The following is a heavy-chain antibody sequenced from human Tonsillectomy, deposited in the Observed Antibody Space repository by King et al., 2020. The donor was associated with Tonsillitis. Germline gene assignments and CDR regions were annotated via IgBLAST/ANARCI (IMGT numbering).Heavy chain of an antibody. Sequence: QLVQSGAEVKKPGASVKVSCKVSGYNLTELSMHWVRQAPGKGLEWMGGFDPEDGETIYAQKFQGRVTMTEDTSTDTAYMELSSLRSEDTAVYYCANSQYYYGSGSYYRRYFQHWGQGTLVTVSS. V-gene: IGHV1-24*01. CDR2: FDPEDGET. J-gene: IGHJ1*01. D-gene: IGHD3-10*01. CDR1: GYNLTELS. CDR3: ANSQYYYGSGSYYRRYFQH.